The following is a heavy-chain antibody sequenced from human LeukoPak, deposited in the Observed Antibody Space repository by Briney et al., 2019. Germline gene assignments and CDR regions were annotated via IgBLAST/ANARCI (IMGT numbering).Heavy chain of an antibody. V-gene: IGHV3-7*04. CDR2: IKQDGSEK. CDR3: ARAFTYSSDWLDY. J-gene: IGHJ4*02. D-gene: IGHD6-19*01. Sequence: PGGSLRLSCAASGFTFSSYWMSWVRQAPGKGLEWVANIKQDGSEKYYVDSVKGRFTISRDNAKNSLYLQINSLRAEDTALYYCARAFTYSSDWLDYWGQGTLVTVSS. CDR1: GFTFSSYW.